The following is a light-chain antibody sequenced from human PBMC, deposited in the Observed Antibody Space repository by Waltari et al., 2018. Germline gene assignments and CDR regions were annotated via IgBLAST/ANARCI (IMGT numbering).Light chain of an antibody. J-gene: IGLJ2*01. CDR2: HVT. V-gene: IGLV2-14*03. Sequence: QSALTQPVSVSGSLGQSITISCTGSSSDIGAYDSVSLYQQHPGRAPTLMIFHVTERPSGISNRFSGSKSGNTASLTISGLQTEDEADYYCSSYTTSGTLVFGGGTKFTIL. CDR1: SSDIGAYDS. CDR3: SSYTTSGTLV.